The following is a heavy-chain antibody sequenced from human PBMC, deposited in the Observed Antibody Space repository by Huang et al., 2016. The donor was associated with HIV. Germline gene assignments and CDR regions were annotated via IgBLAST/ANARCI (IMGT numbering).Heavy chain of an antibody. CDR3: ARGQLGSYGDYDVLY. Sequence: QVQLVQSGAEVKPPGSSVKVSCKASGGTFSKYAISWVRQAPGQGLDWMGGIIPRLGTPNYARKFQGRVTSTADDATSTTYVEVSSLRSEDTALYYCARGQLGSYGDYDVLYWGQGTLVTVSS. CDR1: GGTFSKYA. CDR2: IIPRLGTP. J-gene: IGHJ4*02. V-gene: IGHV1-69*13. D-gene: IGHD4-17*01.